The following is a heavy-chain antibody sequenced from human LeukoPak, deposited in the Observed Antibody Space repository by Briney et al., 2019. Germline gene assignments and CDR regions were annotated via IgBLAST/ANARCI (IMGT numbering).Heavy chain of an antibody. J-gene: IGHJ4*02. CDR1: GYSISSGYY. CDR3: ARSRGIAARYYFDY. D-gene: IGHD6-6*01. V-gene: IGHV4-38-2*01. Sequence: PSETLSLXCAVSGYSISSGYYWGWIRQPPGKGLEWIGSIYHSGSTYYNPSLKSRVTISVDTSKNQFSLKLSSVTAADTAVYYCARSRGIAARYYFDYWGQRTLVTVSS. CDR2: IYHSGST.